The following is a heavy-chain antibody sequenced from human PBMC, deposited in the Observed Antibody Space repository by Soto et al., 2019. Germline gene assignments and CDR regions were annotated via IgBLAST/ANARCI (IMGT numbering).Heavy chain of an antibody. CDR1: GFTFSSYA. J-gene: IGHJ3*02. V-gene: IGHV3-23*01. Sequence: GGSLRLSCAASGFTFSSYAMSWVRQAPGKGLEWVSAISGSGGSTYYADSVKGRFTISRDNSKNTLYLQMNSLRAEDTAVYYCAKDRTQGYCSGGSCYPSAFDIWGQGTMVTVSS. CDR3: AKDRTQGYCSGGSCYPSAFDI. CDR2: ISGSGGST. D-gene: IGHD2-15*01.